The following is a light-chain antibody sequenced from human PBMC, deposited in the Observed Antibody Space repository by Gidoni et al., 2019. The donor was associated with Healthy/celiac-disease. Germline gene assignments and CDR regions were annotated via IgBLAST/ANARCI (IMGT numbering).Light chain of an antibody. V-gene: IGLV3-21*02. Sequence: SYVLTPPPSGSVAPGQTARITCGGNNIGSKSVHWYQQKPGQAPVLIVYVDSDRPSGIPERFSGSNSGNTATLTIRRVEARDEADYYCQVWDSSSDLVVFGGGTKLTVL. J-gene: IGLJ2*01. CDR1: NIGSKS. CDR2: VDS. CDR3: QVWDSSSDLVV.